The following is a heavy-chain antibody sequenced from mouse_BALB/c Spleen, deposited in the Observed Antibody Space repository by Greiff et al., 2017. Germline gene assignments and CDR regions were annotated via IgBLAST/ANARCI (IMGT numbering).Heavy chain of an antibody. D-gene: IGHD2-10*02. V-gene: IGHV1S81*02. CDR1: GYTFTSYW. CDR2: INPSNGRT. CDR3: AIPYGNYGWFAY. Sequence: VQLQQPGAELVKPGASVKLSCKASGYTFTSYWMHWVKQRPGQGLEWIGEINPSNGRTNYNEKFKSKATLTVDKSSSTAYMQLSSLTSEDSAVYYCAIPYGNYGWFAYWGQGTLVTVSA. J-gene: IGHJ3*01.